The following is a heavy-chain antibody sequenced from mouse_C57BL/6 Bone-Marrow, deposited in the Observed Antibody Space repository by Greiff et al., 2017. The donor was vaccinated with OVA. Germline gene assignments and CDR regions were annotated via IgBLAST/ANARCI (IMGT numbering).Heavy chain of an antibody. Sequence: EVHLVESGGDLVNPGGSLKLSCAASGFTFSSYGMSWVRQTPDQRLEWVATISSGGRYTYYPDSVKGRFTISRDNAKNTLYLQMSSLKSEDTAMYYCARHGAMDYWGQGTSVTVSS. CDR1: GFTFSSYG. CDR2: ISSGGRYT. V-gene: IGHV5-6*01. J-gene: IGHJ4*01. CDR3: ARHGAMDY.